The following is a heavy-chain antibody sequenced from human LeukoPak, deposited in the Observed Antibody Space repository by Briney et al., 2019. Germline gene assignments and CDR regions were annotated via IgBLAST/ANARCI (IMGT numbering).Heavy chain of an antibody. CDR3: ARGRGYSYGPGYYYFMDV. CDR1: GGSFSGYY. Sequence: PSETLSLTCAVYGGSFSGYYWSWIRQPPGKGLEWIGEINHSGSTNYNTSLKSRVTISVDTSKNQFSLKLSSVTAADTAVYYCARGRGYSYGPGYYYFMDVWGKGTTVTASS. J-gene: IGHJ6*03. CDR2: INHSGST. D-gene: IGHD5-18*01. V-gene: IGHV4-34*01.